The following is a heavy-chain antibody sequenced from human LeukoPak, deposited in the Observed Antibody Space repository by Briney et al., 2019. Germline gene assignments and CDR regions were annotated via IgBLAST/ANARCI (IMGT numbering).Heavy chain of an antibody. Sequence: GGSLRLSCAASGFTFITYAMSWVRQAPGKGLEWVAVISYDGSNKYYADSVKGRFTISRDNSKNTLYLQMNSLRAEDTAVYYCARDFSPTGDILTGYQLDYWGQGTLVTVSS. V-gene: IGHV3-30-3*01. CDR2: ISYDGSNK. CDR3: ARDFSPTGDILTGYQLDY. CDR1: GFTFITYA. J-gene: IGHJ4*02. D-gene: IGHD3-9*01.